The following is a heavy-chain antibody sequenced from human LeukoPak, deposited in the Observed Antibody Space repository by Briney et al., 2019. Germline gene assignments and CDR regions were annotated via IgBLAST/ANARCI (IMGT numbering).Heavy chain of an antibody. V-gene: IGHV3-23*01. CDR2: ISGSGGST. J-gene: IGHJ6*02. CDR1: GFTFSSYA. D-gene: IGHD6-6*01. CDR3: AKELGSSSLYYYGMDV. Sequence: GGSLRLSCAASGFTFSSYAMSWVRQAPGKGLEWVSAISGSGGSTYYADSVKGRFTISRDNSKNTLYLQMNSLRAEDTAVYYCAKELGSSSLYYYGMDVWGQGTTVTVSS.